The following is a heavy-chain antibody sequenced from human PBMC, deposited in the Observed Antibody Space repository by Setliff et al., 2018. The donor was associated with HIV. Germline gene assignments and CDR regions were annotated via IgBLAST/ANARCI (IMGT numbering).Heavy chain of an antibody. CDR1: GGSFSGYH. V-gene: IGHV4-34*01. CDR3: ARGKGGLVGPAEFDY. Sequence: SETLSLTCAVYGGSFSGYHWNWIRQFPGKGLEWIGEINHTGNTQYNPSLKSRVTMSEEASKNQFSLKLKSVTAADTAIYFCARGKGGLVGPAEFDYWGPGTLVTVSS. D-gene: IGHD1-26*01. CDR2: INHTGNT. J-gene: IGHJ4*02.